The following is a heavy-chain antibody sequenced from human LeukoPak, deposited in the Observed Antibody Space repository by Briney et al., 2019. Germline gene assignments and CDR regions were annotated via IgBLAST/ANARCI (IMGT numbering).Heavy chain of an antibody. V-gene: IGHV4-61*02. CDR3: ARGDARDYYGSGSFPFDY. CDR1: GGSISSGSYY. D-gene: IGHD3-10*01. Sequence: SQTLSLTCTVSGGSISSGSYYWSWIRQPAGKGLEWIGRIYTSGSTNYNPSLKSRVTISVDTSKNQFSLELSSVTAADTAVYHCARGDARDYYGSGSFPFDYWGQGTLVTVSS. J-gene: IGHJ4*02. CDR2: IYTSGST.